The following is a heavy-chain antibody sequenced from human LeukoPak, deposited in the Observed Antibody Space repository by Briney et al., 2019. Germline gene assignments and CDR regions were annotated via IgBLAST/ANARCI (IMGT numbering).Heavy chain of an antibody. D-gene: IGHD3-22*01. V-gene: IGHV3-48*03. Sequence: GGALRLSCAVSEFSFSSYEMNWARRAPGKGLEWISYISRSGSTKYYADSVQGRFTISRDNDKSSIYLQMNSLRVEDSAIYYCARHRSGFDYWGQGILVTVSS. J-gene: IGHJ4*02. CDR1: EFSFSSYE. CDR2: ISRSGSTK. CDR3: ARHRSGFDY.